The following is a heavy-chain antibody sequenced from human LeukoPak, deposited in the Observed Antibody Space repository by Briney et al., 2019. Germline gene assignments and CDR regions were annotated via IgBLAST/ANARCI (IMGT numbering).Heavy chain of an antibody. J-gene: IGHJ4*02. D-gene: IGHD2-15*01. Sequence: GGSLRLSCAASGFTFSSYSMNWVRQAPGKGLEWVSYISSSSSTIYYADSVKGRFTISRDNAKNSLYLQMNSLRAEDTAVYYCAKDILFKEVVAATISDYWGQGTLVTVSS. CDR3: AKDILFKEVVAATISDY. V-gene: IGHV3-48*01. CDR1: GFTFSSYS. CDR2: ISSSSSTI.